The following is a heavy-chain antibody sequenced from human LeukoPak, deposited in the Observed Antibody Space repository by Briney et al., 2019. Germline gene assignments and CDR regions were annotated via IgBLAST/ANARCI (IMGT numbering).Heavy chain of an antibody. CDR2: FDPEDGET. D-gene: IGHD6-19*01. J-gene: IGHJ4*02. Sequence: ASVKVSCKVSGYTLTELSMHWVRQAPGKGLEWMGGFDPEDGETIYAQKIQGRVTMTEDTSTDTAYMELSSLRSEDTAVYYCATVVIAVAGNHYFDYWGQGTLVTVSS. CDR3: ATVVIAVAGNHYFDY. V-gene: IGHV1-24*01. CDR1: GYTLTELS.